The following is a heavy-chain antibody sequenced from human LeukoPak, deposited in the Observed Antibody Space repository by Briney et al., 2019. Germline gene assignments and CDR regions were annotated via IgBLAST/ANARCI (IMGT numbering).Heavy chain of an antibody. CDR2: INHSGST. Sequence: SETLSLTCAVYGGSFSGYYWSWIRQPPGKGLERIGEINHSGSTNYNPSLKSRVTISVDTSKNQFSLKLTSVTAADTAVYYCASTTTTYYSYFYYYMGVWGKGTTVTVSS. D-gene: IGHD4-17*01. CDR1: GGSFSGYY. CDR3: ASTTTTYYSYFYYYMGV. V-gene: IGHV4-34*01. J-gene: IGHJ6*03.